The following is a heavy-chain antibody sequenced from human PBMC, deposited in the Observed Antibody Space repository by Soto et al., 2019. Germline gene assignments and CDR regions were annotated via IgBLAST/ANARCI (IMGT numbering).Heavy chain of an antibody. CDR2: IKSKALVGTK. Sequence: EGSLRLSCAASGFAFSNAWINWVRQAPGKGLEWVGRIKSKALVGTKDFAAPVRGRFAITRDDSRNMVYMQMNNLNKEDTAVYYCNTFFYIPILEVRFDYWCHGILVTVS. D-gene: IGHD2-21*01. CDR1: GFAFSNAW. CDR3: NTFFYIPILEVRFDY. J-gene: IGHJ4*01. V-gene: IGHV3-15*07.